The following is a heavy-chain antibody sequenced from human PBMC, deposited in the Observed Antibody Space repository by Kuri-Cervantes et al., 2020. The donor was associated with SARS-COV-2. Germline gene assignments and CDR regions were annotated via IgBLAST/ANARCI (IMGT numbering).Heavy chain of an antibody. V-gene: IGHV4-59*01. Sequence: GSLRLSCAVSGGFISAYYWSWIRQSPGQGLQWIGYINHSGGNTNYNPSLKSRVAISVDTSKNQVSLKLSSVTAADTAVYYCARSWAGGFEVRGQGRAVTVSS. CDR2: INHSGGNT. D-gene: IGHD6-19*01. J-gene: IGHJ3*01. CDR1: GGFISAYY. CDR3: ARSWAGGFEV.